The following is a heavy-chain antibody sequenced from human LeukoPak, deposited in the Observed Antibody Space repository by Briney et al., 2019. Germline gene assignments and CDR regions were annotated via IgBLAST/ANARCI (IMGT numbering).Heavy chain of an antibody. V-gene: IGHV3-21*01. CDR2: ISSSSSYI. CDR1: GFTFSSYS. Sequence: GGSLRLSCAASGFTFSSYSMNWVRQAPGTGLEWVSSISSSSSYIYYADSVKGRFTISRDNAKNSLYLQMNSLRAEDTAVYYCTRVLYSSGWYGDHYWGQGTLVTVSS. J-gene: IGHJ4*02. D-gene: IGHD6-19*01. CDR3: TRVLYSSGWYGDHY.